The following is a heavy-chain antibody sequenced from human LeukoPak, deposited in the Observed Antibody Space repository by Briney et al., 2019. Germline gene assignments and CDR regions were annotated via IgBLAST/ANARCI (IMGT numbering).Heavy chain of an antibody. Sequence: GGSLRLSCAACGFTFSDYAMSWVRQAPEKGLDWVSVISGSAHKIRYADSVKGRFTISRDNSENTVYLQMNNLRAEDTALYYCAGRPTGYSSGYVYWGQGALVTVSS. CDR2: ISGSAHKI. J-gene: IGHJ4*02. V-gene: IGHV3-23*01. CDR1: GFTFSDYA. CDR3: AGRPTGYSSGYVY. D-gene: IGHD5-18*01.